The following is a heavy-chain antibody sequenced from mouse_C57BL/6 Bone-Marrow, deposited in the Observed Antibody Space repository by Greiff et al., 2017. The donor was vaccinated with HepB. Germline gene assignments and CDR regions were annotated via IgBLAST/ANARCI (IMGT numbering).Heavy chain of an antibody. CDR1: GYTFTSYG. CDR3: ARWDSPFDY. Sequence: VQGVESGAELARPGASVKLSCKASGYTFTSYGISWVKQRTGQGLEWIGEIYPRSGNTYYNEKFKGKATLTADKSSSTAYMELRSLTSEDSAVYFCARWDSPFDYWGQGTTLTVSS. D-gene: IGHD2-12*01. CDR2: IYPRSGNT. J-gene: IGHJ2*01. V-gene: IGHV1-81*01.